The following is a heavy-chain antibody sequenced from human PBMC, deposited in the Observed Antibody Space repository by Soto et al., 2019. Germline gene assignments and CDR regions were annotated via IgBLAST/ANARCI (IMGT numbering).Heavy chain of an antibody. CDR1: GGSISSYY. Sequence: SETLSLTCTVSGGSISSYYWSWIRQPPGKGLEWIGYIYYSGSTNYNPSLKSRVTISVDTSKNQFSLKLSSVTAADTAVYYCARLEVAAQTFDYWGQGTLVTVSS. V-gene: IGHV4-59*01. CDR2: IYYSGST. D-gene: IGHD6-19*01. J-gene: IGHJ4*02. CDR3: ARLEVAAQTFDY.